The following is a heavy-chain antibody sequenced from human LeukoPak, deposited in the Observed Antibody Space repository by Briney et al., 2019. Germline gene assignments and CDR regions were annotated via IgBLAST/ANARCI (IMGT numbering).Heavy chain of an antibody. D-gene: IGHD6-13*01. CDR1: GFNFRYFW. V-gene: IGHV3-7*01. Sequence: PGGSLRLTCLGSGFNFRYFWMSWVRQAPGKGLEWVANINHDGRETYYADSVKGLFIISRDNAKDSLYLQMNSLRAEDAAVYYCAKGYIIAGRQWYLDLWGRGTLVGVSS. CDR2: INHDGRET. CDR3: AKGYIIAGRQWYLDL. J-gene: IGHJ2*01.